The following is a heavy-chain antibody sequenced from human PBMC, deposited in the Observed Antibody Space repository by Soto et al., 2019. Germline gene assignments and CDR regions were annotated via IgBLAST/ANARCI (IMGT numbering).Heavy chain of an antibody. J-gene: IGHJ4*02. CDR1: GFSLSTYGVG. V-gene: IGHV2-5*02. CDR3: AHRPGFSMAFDY. CDR2: ISCDDDT. Sequence: QITLKESGPTLVKPTQTLTLTCNFSGFSLSTYGVGVGWIRQPPGKALECLALISCDDDTRFSPSLNSRLAITKDTSKRQVVLTMTHMDPVDTATYYCAHRPGFSMAFDYWGPGSLVTVSS. D-gene: IGHD3-10*01.